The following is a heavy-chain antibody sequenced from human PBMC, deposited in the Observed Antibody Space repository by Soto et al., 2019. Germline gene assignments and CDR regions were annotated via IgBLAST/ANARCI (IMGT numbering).Heavy chain of an antibody. D-gene: IGHD2-15*01. J-gene: IGHJ4*02. Sequence: EVQLVESGGGLVQPGGSLRLSCAASGFSFDDYAMHWVRQAPGKGLEWVSRINWNSLKLGYADSVKGRFTISRDNAKNSLYLQMNSLRPEDTALYYCAKDKYCRGGSCDWDYLDSWGQGTLVTVSS. CDR3: AKDKYCRGGSCDWDYLDS. CDR1: GFSFDDYA. CDR2: INWNSLKL. V-gene: IGHV3-9*01.